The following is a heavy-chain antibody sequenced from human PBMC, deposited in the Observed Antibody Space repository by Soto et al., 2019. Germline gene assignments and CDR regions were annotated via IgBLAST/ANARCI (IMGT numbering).Heavy chain of an antibody. CDR1: GFTFSSYS. D-gene: IGHD2-2*01. Sequence: GGSLRLSCAASGFTFSSYSMNWVRQAPGKGLEWVSSISSSSSYIYYADSVKGRFTISRDNAKNSLYLQMNSLRAEDTAVYYCASPRCTSCFPFDYWGQGTLVTVSS. CDR2: ISSSSSYI. J-gene: IGHJ4*02. CDR3: ASPRCTSCFPFDY. V-gene: IGHV3-21*01.